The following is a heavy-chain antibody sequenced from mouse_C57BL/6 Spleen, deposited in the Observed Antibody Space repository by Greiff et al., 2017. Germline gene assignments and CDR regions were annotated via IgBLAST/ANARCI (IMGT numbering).Heavy chain of an antibody. V-gene: IGHV1-55*01. Sequence: QVQLQQPGAELVKPGASVKMSCTASGYTFTSYWITWVKQRPGQGLEWIGAIYPGSGSTNYNEKFKSKATLTVDTSSSTAYMQLNSLSSEDAAGYYCAREEDYNEGVAYWGQGTMVTVSA. J-gene: IGHJ3*01. CDR1: GYTFTSYW. CDR2: IYPGSGST. CDR3: AREEDYNEGVAY. D-gene: IGHD1-1*01.